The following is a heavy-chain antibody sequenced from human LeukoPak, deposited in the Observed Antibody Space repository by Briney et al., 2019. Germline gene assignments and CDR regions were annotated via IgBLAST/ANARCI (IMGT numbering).Heavy chain of an antibody. CDR3: ARSGGYCSDTSCYFDH. CDR1: GDSISSGGYY. V-gene: IGHV4-31*03. Sequence: SETLSLTCTVSGDSISSGGYYWSWIRQHPGKGLEWISYIYYSGRPYYNPSLKSRLAISLDTSKNQFSLRLNSVTAADTAVYYCARSGGYCSDTSCYFDHWGQGTLVTVSS. J-gene: IGHJ4*02. D-gene: IGHD2-15*01. CDR2: IYYSGRP.